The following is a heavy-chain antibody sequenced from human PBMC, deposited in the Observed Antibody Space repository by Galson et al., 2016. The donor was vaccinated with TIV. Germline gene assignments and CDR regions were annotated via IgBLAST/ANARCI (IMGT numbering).Heavy chain of an antibody. CDR2: IVPILNIA. D-gene: IGHD3-10*01. CDR3: ARGPGENY. V-gene: IGHV1-69*04. Sequence: SCKASGDTFSIYPISWLRQAPGPGPEWMGRIVPILNIANYAQELQGRVTITADESTSTVYMELNSLRYDGTAVYYCARGPGENYWGQGTLVTVSS. J-gene: IGHJ4*02. CDR1: GDTFSIYP.